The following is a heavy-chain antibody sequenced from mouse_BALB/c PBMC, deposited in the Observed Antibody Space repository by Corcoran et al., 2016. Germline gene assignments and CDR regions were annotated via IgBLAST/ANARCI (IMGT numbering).Heavy chain of an antibody. Sequence: DVQLQESRTGFVQPSQSLSLTCSVTGYYLTSGYYWNWIRPFPGHKPEWMGYIRYDGSNNYNPSLKNRISITRDTSKNQFFLKLTSVTTEDTATYYCAIFFAYWCQGTLGTVSP. CDR2: IRYDGSN. V-gene: IGHV3-6*02. CDR3: AIFFAY. J-gene: IGHJ3*01. CDR1: GYYLTSGYY.